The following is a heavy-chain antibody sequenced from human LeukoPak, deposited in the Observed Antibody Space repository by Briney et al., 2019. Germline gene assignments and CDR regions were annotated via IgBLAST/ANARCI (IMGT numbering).Heavy chain of an antibody. CDR1: GGSICSSSYY. D-gene: IGHD4-23*01. J-gene: IGHJ4*02. CDR2: INYSGST. V-gene: IGHV4-39*02. CDR3: ARSTSTVVDRRTFDY. Sequence: SETLSLTCTVSGGSICSSSYYWGWIRQPPGKGLEWIGSINYSGSTFYNPSLKSRVTISVDTSKNHFSLKLSSLTAAATAYRYCARSTSTVVDRRTFDYWGQGSLVTVSS.